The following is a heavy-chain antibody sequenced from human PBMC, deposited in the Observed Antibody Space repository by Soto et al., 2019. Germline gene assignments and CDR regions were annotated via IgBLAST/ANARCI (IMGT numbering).Heavy chain of an antibody. Sequence: WASVKVSCKAAGYTFTGYYMHWGRQAPGQGLEWRGWINPNSGGTNYAQKFQGRVTMTRDTSISTAYMELSRLRSDDTAVYYCARVRVVSSPPYYCMDVWGQGTTFTVSS. V-gene: IGHV1-2*02. CDR1: GYTFTGYY. D-gene: IGHD3-22*01. CDR3: ARVRVVSSPPYYCMDV. CDR2: INPNSGGT. J-gene: IGHJ6*02.